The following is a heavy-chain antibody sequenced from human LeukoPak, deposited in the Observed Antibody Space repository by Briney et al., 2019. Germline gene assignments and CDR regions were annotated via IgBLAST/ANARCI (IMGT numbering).Heavy chain of an antibody. D-gene: IGHD6-13*01. J-gene: IGHJ4*02. Sequence: PGGSLRLSCTASTFTLNNYWMSWVRQAPGKGLEWVANIKQDGSEKCYVDSVKGRFTISRDNAKNSLYLQMNSLRAEDTAVYYCASRAGYTGSWSAFDYWGQGTLVTVSS. V-gene: IGHV3-7*05. CDR3: ASRAGYTGSWSAFDY. CDR2: IKQDGSEK. CDR1: TFTLNNYW.